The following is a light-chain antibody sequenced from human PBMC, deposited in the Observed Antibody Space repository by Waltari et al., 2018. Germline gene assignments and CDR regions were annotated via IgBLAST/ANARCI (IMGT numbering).Light chain of an antibody. Sequence: EIVLTQYPGTLSLSLGGRATLSCWASQSVGKFLAWYQQKPGQAPRLLIYGASSRATGIPDRFSGSGSGTDFSLTINRLEPEDFAVYYCQHYVRLPATFGQGTKVEI. CDR3: QHYVRLPAT. J-gene: IGKJ1*01. V-gene: IGKV3-20*01. CDR1: QSVGKF. CDR2: GAS.